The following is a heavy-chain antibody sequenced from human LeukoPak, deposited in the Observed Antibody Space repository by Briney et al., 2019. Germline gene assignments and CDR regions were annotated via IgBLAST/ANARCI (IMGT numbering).Heavy chain of an antibody. Sequence: ASVKVSCKASGYTFTGHYLHWVRQALGQGLEWMGWIDPHSGDTNYAQKFQGRVPMTRDTSITTAYMELSRLTSDDTAVYYCAREVASGYCIDGVCPPFGYWGQGTLVTVSS. J-gene: IGHJ4*02. CDR3: AREVASGYCIDGVCPPFGY. V-gene: IGHV1-2*02. CDR2: IDPHSGDT. CDR1: GYTFTGHY. D-gene: IGHD2-8*01.